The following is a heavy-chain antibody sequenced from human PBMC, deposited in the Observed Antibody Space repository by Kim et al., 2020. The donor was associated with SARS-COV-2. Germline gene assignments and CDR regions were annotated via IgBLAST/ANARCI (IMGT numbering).Heavy chain of an antibody. CDR2: ISSSSSYI. Sequence: GGSLRLSCAASGFTFSSYTMNWVRQAPGKGLEWVSSISSSSSYIYYADSVTGRYTIPRDNPKNSLYLQMNSLRAEDTAVYYCARDLSQIEYIISWSDYWAREPWSPSPQ. J-gene: IGHJ4*02. CDR3: ARDLSQIEYIISWSDY. D-gene: IGHD6-13*01. CDR1: GFTFSSYT. V-gene: IGHV3-21*01.